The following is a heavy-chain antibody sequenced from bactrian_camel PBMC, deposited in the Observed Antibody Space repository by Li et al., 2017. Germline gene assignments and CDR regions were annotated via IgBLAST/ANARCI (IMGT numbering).Heavy chain of an antibody. CDR1: GRIFLHCK. V-gene: IGHV3S53*01. Sequence: HVQLVESGGGSVQAGGSLKLTCSASGRIFLHCKMGWYRQAPGKERELVSSISSDGTTYYADSVKDRFTISGDFNKRTAYLQMNNLKTEDTAVYYCVTVRYYGMNFWGKGTQVTVS. CDR2: ISSDGTT. J-gene: IGHJ7*01.